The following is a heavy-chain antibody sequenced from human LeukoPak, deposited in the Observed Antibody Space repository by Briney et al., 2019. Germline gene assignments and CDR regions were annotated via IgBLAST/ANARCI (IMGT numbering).Heavy chain of an antibody. CDR2: ISSDGSST. CDR1: AFTFSSYW. V-gene: IGHV3-74*01. CDR3: ARGAGGYSYG. Sequence: GGSLRLSCAASAFTFSSYWMHWVREAPGKGLVWVSRISSDGSSTSYADSVKGRFTISRDNAKNTLYLQMNSLRAEDTAVYYCARGAGGYSYGWGQGTLVTVSS. J-gene: IGHJ4*02. D-gene: IGHD5-18*01.